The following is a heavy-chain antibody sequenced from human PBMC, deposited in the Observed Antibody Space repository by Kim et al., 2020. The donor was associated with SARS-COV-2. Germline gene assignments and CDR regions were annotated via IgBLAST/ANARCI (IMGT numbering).Heavy chain of an antibody. CDR3: ARDEVTIFGVVIIPDYYNYGMDV. CDR1: GFTFSSYS. D-gene: IGHD3-3*01. CDR2: ISSSSSTI. V-gene: IGHV3-48*02. Sequence: GGSLRLSCAASGFTFSSYSMNWVRQAPGKGLEWVSYISSSSSTIYYADSVKGRFTISRDNAKNSLYLQMNSLGDEDTAVYYCARDEVTIFGVVIIPDYYNYGMDVWGQGTTVTVSS. J-gene: IGHJ6*02.